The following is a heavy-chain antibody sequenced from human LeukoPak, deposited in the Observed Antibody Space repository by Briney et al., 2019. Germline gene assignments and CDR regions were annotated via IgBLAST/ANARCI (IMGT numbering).Heavy chain of an antibody. CDR2: ISGGGNTT. Sequence: GGSLRLSCAVSGITFNTYAMSWFRQAPGRGLNWVSGISGGGNTTYYTDSVKGRFAIYRDNSRNTLYLQMNSLRAEDTAVYFCAKGWATVPNDYWGQGTLVTVSS. J-gene: IGHJ4*02. D-gene: IGHD4-17*01. CDR3: AKGWATVPNDY. V-gene: IGHV3-23*01. CDR1: GITFNTYA.